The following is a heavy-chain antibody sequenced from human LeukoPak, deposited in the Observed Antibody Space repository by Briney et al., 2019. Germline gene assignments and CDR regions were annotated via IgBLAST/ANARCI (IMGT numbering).Heavy chain of an antibody. CDR2: LNWNGGGR. J-gene: IGHJ5*02. V-gene: IGHV3-20*04. D-gene: IGHD4-17*01. Sequence: GGSLRLSCTVSGFTFEDYGMNWVRQVPGKEPEWVSGLNWNGGGRRYADSVKGRFIISRDNAKGVLYLQLNDLRVEDTTLYYCARDAVPSGRSWFDPWGQGTLVTVSS. CDR1: GFTFEDYG. CDR3: ARDAVPSGRSWFDP.